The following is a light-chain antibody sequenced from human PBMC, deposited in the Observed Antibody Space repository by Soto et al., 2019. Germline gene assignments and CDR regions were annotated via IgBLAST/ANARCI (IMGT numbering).Light chain of an antibody. Sequence: ETLMTQSPVTLSVSPGERVTLSCRASQSVTINLAWYHQKPGQAPRLLIYGASTRATGIPARFAGSGSGTEFTLSISSLQSEDFGIYYCQQYNNWPQTFGQGTKV. CDR2: GAS. V-gene: IGKV3-15*01. CDR1: QSVTIN. J-gene: IGKJ1*01. CDR3: QQYNNWPQT.